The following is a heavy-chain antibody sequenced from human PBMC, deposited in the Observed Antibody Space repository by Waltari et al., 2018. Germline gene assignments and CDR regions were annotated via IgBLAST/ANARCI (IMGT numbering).Heavy chain of an antibody. CDR2: IYHSGST. CDR1: GYSISSGYF. CDR3: ARGGPSDYFDY. D-gene: IGHD3-16*01. V-gene: IGHV4-38-2*01. Sequence: QVQLQESGPGLVKPSETLSLTCAVSGYSISSGYFWGWIRQPPGKGLEWIGNIYHSGSTYYNPSLKSRVTISVDTSKNQFSLKLSSVTAADTAVYYCARGGPSDYFDYWGQGTLVTVSS. J-gene: IGHJ4*02.